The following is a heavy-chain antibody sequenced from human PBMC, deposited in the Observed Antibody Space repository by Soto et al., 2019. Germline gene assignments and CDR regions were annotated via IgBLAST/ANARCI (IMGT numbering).Heavy chain of an antibody. CDR3: ARDLRGAFDY. CDR1: GFTFNNYA. Sequence: GGSLRLSCAASGFTFNNYAMNWVRQAPGKGPEWVAAVRGSGAGAYHADSMRGRFTSSRANSKNTLYLQMNSLRAEDTAIYYCARDLRGAFDYSGHETLVTVSS. CDR2: VRGSGAGA. J-gene: IGHJ4*01. V-gene: IGHV3-23*01. D-gene: IGHD3-16*01.